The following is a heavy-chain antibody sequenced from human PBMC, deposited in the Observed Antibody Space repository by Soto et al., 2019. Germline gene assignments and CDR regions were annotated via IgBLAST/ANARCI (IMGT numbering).Heavy chain of an antibody. CDR1: GLRFSTYW. CDR3: ARGGTSNGYYVC. D-gene: IGHD3-10*02. J-gene: IGHJ4*02. CDR2: IKEGGSAK. V-gene: IGHV3-7*01. Sequence: PGGTLRLSCEPSGLRFSTYWMSWVRQAPGKGLEWVAKIKEGGSAKYNVYFEKRRFIITSANARNSLFLQMNYLRVEDTAVYYCARGGTSNGYYVCWGQGTRVTVSS.